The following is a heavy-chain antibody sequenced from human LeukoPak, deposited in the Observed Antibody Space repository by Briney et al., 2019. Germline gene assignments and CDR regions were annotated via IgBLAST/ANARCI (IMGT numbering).Heavy chain of an antibody. J-gene: IGHJ4*02. V-gene: IGHV3-23*01. CDR1: GFTISTYG. CDR2: ITDSGSNT. Sequence: GGSLRLSCVASGFTISTYGMSWVRQAPGKGLEWVSAITDSGSNTEYEDSVKGRFTISRDNAKNMLYLQMNSLRVEDTAVYYCARGTVLLWFGVDYWGQGTLVTVSS. CDR3: ARGTVLLWFGVDY. D-gene: IGHD3-10*01.